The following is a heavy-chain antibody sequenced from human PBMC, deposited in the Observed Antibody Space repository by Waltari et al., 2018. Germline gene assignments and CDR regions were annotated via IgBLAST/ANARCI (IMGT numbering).Heavy chain of an antibody. CDR1: GFTFSSYA. V-gene: IGHV3-64*01. CDR2: ISSNGGST. CDR3: ARDPSGGSWIGGEIDY. J-gene: IGHJ4*02. D-gene: IGHD3-16*01. Sequence: EVQLVESGGGLVQPGGSLRLSCAASGFTFSSYAMHWVRQAPGKGLEYVSAISSNGGSTYYANSVKGRFTISRDNSKNTLYRQMGSLRAEDMAVYYCARDPSGGSWIGGEIDYWGQGTLVTVSS.